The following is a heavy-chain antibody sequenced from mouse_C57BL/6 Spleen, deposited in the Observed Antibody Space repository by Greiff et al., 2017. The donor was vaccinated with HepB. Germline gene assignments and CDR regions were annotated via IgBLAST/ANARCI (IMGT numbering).Heavy chain of an antibody. V-gene: IGHV1-50*01. D-gene: IGHD1-1*02. CDR3: ARTMVPRGGYAMDY. CDR1: GYTFTSYW. CDR2: IDPSVSYT. Sequence: QVQLQQPGAELVKPGASVKLSCKASGYTFTSYWMQWVKQRPGLGLEWIGEIDPSVSYTNSNQKFKGKATLTVDTSSSTAYMQLSSLTSEDSAVYYCARTMVPRGGYAMDYWGQGTSVTVSS. J-gene: IGHJ4*01.